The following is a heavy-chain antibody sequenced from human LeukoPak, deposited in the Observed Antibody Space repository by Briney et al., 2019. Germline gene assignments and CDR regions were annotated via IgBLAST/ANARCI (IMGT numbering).Heavy chain of an antibody. CDR3: AKDAPVRGLGAFDV. D-gene: IGHD3-10*02. J-gene: IGHJ3*01. V-gene: IGHV3-48*01. Sequence: GGSLRLSCAASGFTFSSHSMNWVRRAPGKGLEWISYISTGSTVLYYADSVKGRFTISRDNVKNLVYLELNSLRAEDTAMYFCAKDAPVRGLGAFDVWGQGTMVTVSS. CDR2: ISTGSTVL. CDR1: GFTFSSHS.